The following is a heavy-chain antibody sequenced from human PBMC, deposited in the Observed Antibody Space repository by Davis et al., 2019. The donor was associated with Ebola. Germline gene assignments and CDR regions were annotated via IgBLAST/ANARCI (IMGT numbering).Heavy chain of an antibody. V-gene: IGHV1-8*01. Sequence: AASVKVSCKVSGYTFTTYGINWVRQATGQGLEWMGWVNPNSGNTGYAQKLQGRVTMTTDTSTSTAYMELRSLRSDDTAVYYCARTITMVQGGAFDIWGQGTMVTVSS. D-gene: IGHD3-10*01. CDR3: ARTITMVQGGAFDI. J-gene: IGHJ3*02. CDR1: GYTFTTYG. CDR2: VNPNSGNT.